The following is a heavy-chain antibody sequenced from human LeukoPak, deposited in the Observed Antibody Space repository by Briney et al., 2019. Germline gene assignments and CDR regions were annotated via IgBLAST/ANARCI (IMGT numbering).Heavy chain of an antibody. J-gene: IGHJ4*02. Sequence: GGSLRLSCAASGFTFSSYAMHWVRQAPGKGLEWVAVISYDGSNKYYADSVKGRFTISRDNSKNTLYLQMNSLRAGDTAVYYCAREGLGGSYQYGQKDYWGQGTLVTVSS. V-gene: IGHV3-30-3*01. CDR1: GFTFSSYA. D-gene: IGHD1-26*01. CDR3: AREGLGGSYQYGQKDY. CDR2: ISYDGSNK.